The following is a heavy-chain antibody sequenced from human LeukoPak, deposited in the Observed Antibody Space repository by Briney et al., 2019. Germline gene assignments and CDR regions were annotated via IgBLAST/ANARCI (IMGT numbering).Heavy chain of an antibody. CDR3: ARHNRYDSSGHDAFDI. CDR2: IYYSGST. V-gene: IGHV4-39*01. J-gene: IGHJ3*02. D-gene: IGHD3-22*01. Sequence: SETLSLTCTVSGGSISSSSYYWGWIRQPPGKGLEWFGSIYYSGSTYYNPSLKSRVTISVDTSKNQFSLKLSSVTAADTAVYYCARHNRYDSSGHDAFDIWGQGTMVTVSS. CDR1: GGSISSSSYY.